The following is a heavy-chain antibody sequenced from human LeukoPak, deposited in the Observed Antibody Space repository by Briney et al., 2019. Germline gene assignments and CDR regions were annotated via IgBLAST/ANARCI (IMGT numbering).Heavy chain of an antibody. Sequence: SGGSLRLSCAAPGFTFDDYAMHWVRQAPGKGLEWVSGISWSSGSIGYADSVKGRFTISRDNAKNSLYLQMNSLRAEDTALYYCAKDMISYSSSWYDYWGQGTLVTVSS. J-gene: IGHJ4*02. CDR1: GFTFDDYA. V-gene: IGHV3-9*01. D-gene: IGHD6-13*01. CDR3: AKDMISYSSSWYDY. CDR2: ISWSSGSI.